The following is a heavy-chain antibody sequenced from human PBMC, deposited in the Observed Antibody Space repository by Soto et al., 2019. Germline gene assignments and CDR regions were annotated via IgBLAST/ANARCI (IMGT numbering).Heavy chain of an antibody. Sequence: SETLSLTCAVYGGSFSGYYWSWIRQPPGKGLEWIGEINHSGSTNYNPSLKSRVTISVDTSKNQFSLKLSSVTAADTAVYYCASFLGYCSGGSCYPGNAFDIWGQATMVTGS. D-gene: IGHD2-15*01. CDR3: ASFLGYCSGGSCYPGNAFDI. J-gene: IGHJ3*02. CDR2: INHSGST. CDR1: GGSFSGYY. V-gene: IGHV4-34*01.